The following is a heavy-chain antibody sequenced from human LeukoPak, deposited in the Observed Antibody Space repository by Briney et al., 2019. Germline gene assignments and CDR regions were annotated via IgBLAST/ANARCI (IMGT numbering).Heavy chain of an antibody. D-gene: IGHD3-10*01. Sequence: SQTLSLTCTVSGGSVSSGNYYWSWIRQPAGKGPEWIGRIYTSGSTNYNPSLKSRVTISLDTSKKQFSLKVSSVTAADTVVYYCAREKQVLSLWGSRASPAPADWHAFDIWGQGTMVTVSS. CDR2: IYTSGST. CDR3: AREKQVLSLWGSRASPAPADWHAFDI. V-gene: IGHV4-61*02. J-gene: IGHJ3*02. CDR1: GGSVSSGNYY.